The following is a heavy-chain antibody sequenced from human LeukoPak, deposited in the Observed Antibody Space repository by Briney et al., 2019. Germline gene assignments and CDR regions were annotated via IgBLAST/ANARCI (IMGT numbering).Heavy chain of an antibody. CDR1: GFTLSRNA. J-gene: IGHJ4*02. CDR2: MGSDEKT. CDR3: AKDLSWWAAADY. Sequence: GGSLRLSCAASGFTLSRNAMSWVRQAPGRGLGWVSGMGSDEKTHYTDSVRGHFTIFRVNSKNTLYLQMNSLRVEDTAIYYCAKDLSWWAAADYWGQGALVTVAS. V-gene: IGHV3-23*01. D-gene: IGHD2-15*01.